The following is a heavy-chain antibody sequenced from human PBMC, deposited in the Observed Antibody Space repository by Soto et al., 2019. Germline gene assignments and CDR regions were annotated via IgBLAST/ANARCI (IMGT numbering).Heavy chain of an antibody. CDR3: ARVRMAGDFDI. CDR1: GFTFSSYL. CDR2: INSDGSST. D-gene: IGHD6-19*01. J-gene: IGHJ3*02. Sequence: EVQLVESGGGLVQPGGSLRLSCAASGFTFSSYLMHWVRQAPGKGLVWVSRINSDGSSTTYADAVKGRFTISRDSAKNTLDQQMNSLRAEDTAVYYCARVRMAGDFDIWGQGTMVTVSS. V-gene: IGHV3-74*01.